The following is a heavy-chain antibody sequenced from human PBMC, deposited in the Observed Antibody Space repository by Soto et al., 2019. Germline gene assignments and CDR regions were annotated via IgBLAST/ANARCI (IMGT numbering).Heavy chain of an antibody. V-gene: IGHV4-59*01. CDR2: IYYSGST. Sequence: SETLSLTCTFSGGSISSYYWSWIRQPPGKGLEWIGYIYYSGSTNYNPSLKSRVTISVDTSKNQFSLKLSSVTAADTAVYYCARASLVGATMWFDPWGQGTLVTVSS. J-gene: IGHJ5*02. CDR3: ARASLVGATMWFDP. D-gene: IGHD1-26*01. CDR1: GGSISSYY.